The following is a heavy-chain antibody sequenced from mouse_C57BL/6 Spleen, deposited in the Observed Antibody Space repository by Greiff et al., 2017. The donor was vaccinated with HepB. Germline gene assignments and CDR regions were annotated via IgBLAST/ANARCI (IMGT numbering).Heavy chain of an antibody. V-gene: IGHV5-17*01. CDR1: GFTFSDYG. CDR3: ARNNWDDAMDY. D-gene: IGHD4-1*02. CDR2: ISSGSSTN. J-gene: IGHJ4*01. Sequence: EVQLQESGGGLVKPGGSLKLSCAASGFTFSDYGMHWVRQAPEKGLEWVAYISSGSSTNYYADTVKGRFTISRDNAKNTLFLQMTSLRSEDTAMYYCARNNWDDAMDYWGQGTSVTVSS.